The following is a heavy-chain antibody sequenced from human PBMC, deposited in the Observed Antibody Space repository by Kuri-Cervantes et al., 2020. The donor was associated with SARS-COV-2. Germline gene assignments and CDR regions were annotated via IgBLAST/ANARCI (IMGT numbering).Heavy chain of an antibody. CDR2: IWYDGSNK. D-gene: IGHD3-22*01. Sequence: LSLTCAASGFTFSSYGMHWVRQAPGKGLEWVAVIWYDGSNKYYADSVKGRFTISRDNSKNTLYLQMNSLRAEDTAVYYCARDQITMIYGMDVWGQGTSVTVSS. V-gene: IGHV3-33*01. CDR3: ARDQITMIYGMDV. CDR1: GFTFSSYG. J-gene: IGHJ6*02.